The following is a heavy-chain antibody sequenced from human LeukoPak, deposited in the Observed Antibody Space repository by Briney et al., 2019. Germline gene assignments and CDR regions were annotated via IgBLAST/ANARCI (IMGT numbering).Heavy chain of an antibody. Sequence: PSETLSLTCTVSAGSISSSSYHWGWIRQPPGKGLEWIGSIYYSGSTYYNPSLKSRVTISVDTSKNQFSLKLSSVTAADTAVYYCARGLLEDIVVVPAAMRPWYFDLWGRGTLVTVSS. CDR1: AGSISSSSYH. CDR3: ARGLLEDIVVVPAAMRPWYFDL. J-gene: IGHJ2*01. D-gene: IGHD2-2*01. CDR2: IYYSGST. V-gene: IGHV4-39*07.